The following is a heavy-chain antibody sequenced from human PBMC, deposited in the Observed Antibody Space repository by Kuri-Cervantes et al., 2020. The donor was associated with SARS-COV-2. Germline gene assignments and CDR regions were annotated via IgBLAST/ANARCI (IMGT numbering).Heavy chain of an antibody. CDR3: ARGFRRGVSDY. CDR2: IYYSGST. D-gene: IGHD3-10*01. Sequence: SCTVSGGSISSGGYYWSWIRQHPGKGLEWIGYIYYSGSTYYNPSLKSRVTISVDTSKNQFSLKLSSVTAADTAVYYCARGFRRGVSDYWGQGTLVTVSS. CDR1: GGSISSGGYY. V-gene: IGHV4-31*02. J-gene: IGHJ4*02.